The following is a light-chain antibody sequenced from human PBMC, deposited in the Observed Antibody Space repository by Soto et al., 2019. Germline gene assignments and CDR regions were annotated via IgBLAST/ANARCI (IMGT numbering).Light chain of an antibody. Sequence: NFMLTQPHSVSESPGKTLSISCTRSSGSIANNYVQWYQQRPGSAPTTVIYENNQRLSGVPDRFSGSTDGSSNSASLTISGLQTEDEADYYCQSYDSDFVVFGGGIKVTVL. J-gene: IGLJ2*01. V-gene: IGLV6-57*04. CDR3: QSYDSDFVV. CDR2: ENN. CDR1: SGSIANNY.